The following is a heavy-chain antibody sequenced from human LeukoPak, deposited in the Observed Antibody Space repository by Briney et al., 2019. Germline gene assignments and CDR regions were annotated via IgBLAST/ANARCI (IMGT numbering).Heavy chain of an antibody. Sequence: GGSLRLSCAASGFTFSDYYMSWIRQAPGKGLEWVSYISSSGSTIYYADSVKGRFTISRDNSKNTLYLQMNSLRAEDTAVYYCANAVEMATMKAAFDIWGQGTMVTVSS. CDR1: GFTFSDYY. CDR3: ANAVEMATMKAAFDI. J-gene: IGHJ3*02. CDR2: ISSSGSTI. D-gene: IGHD5-24*01. V-gene: IGHV3-11*04.